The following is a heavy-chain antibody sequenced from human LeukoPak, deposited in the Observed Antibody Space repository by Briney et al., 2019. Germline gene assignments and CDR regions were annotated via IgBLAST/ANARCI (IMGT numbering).Heavy chain of an antibody. Sequence: PGGSLRLSCAASGFTFSSYGMHWVRQAPGKGLEWVAFIRYDGSNKYYADSVKGRFTISRDNSKNTLYLQMNSLRAEDTAVYYCAKDWGYSSSFDYWGQGTLVTVSS. CDR2: IRYDGSNK. CDR1: GFTFSSYG. D-gene: IGHD6-6*01. CDR3: AKDWGYSSSFDY. J-gene: IGHJ4*02. V-gene: IGHV3-30*02.